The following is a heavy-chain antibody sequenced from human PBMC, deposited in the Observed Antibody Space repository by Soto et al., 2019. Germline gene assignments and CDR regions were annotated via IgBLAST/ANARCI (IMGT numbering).Heavy chain of an antibody. CDR3: ARERPDGARLDP. CDR1: GGSISSGDYY. V-gene: IGHV4-30-4*01. J-gene: IGHJ5*02. Sequence: QVQLQESGPGLVKPSQTLSLTCTVSGGSISSGDYYWSWIRQPPGKGLEWIGYIYYSGSTYYNPSLKSRVTLSVDTSKIQFSLKLSSVTAADTAVYYCARERPDGARLDPWGQGTLVTVSS. CDR2: IYYSGST. D-gene: IGHD6-6*01.